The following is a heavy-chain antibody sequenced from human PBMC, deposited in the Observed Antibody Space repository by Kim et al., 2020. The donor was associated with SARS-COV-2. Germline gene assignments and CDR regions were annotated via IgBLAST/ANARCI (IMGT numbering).Heavy chain of an antibody. CDR2: T. J-gene: IGHJ4*02. V-gene: IGHV4-34*01. Sequence: TTYNPSLKSRVTISVDTSKNQFSLELSSVTAADTAVYYCASEGDSSGYLYWGQGTLVTVSS. D-gene: IGHD3-22*01. CDR3: ASEGDSSGYLY.